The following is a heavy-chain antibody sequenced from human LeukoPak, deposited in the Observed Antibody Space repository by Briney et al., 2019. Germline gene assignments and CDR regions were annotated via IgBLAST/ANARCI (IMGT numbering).Heavy chain of an antibody. Sequence: WGSLTLSCAASGVSVNGNYLTWVRQAPEKGLEWVSLIYSGGSTYYADSVKGRFTISRDNSKNTLYLQMNSLRAEDTAVYYCATGVADNWRGGGYFDYWGQGSLVTVSP. CDR2: IYSGGST. J-gene: IGHJ4*02. D-gene: IGHD1-1*01. CDR3: ATGVADNWRGGGYFDY. V-gene: IGHV3-53*01. CDR1: GVSVNGNY.